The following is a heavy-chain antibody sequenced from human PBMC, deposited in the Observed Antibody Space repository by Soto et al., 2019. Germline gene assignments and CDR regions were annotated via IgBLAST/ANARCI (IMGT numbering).Heavy chain of an antibody. V-gene: IGHV3-64D*08. D-gene: IGHD6-19*01. CDR1: GFTLSSYA. CDR2: ISSNGGST. CDR3: VKGGSGWFYYYYGMDV. J-gene: IGHJ6*02. Sequence: PGGSLRLSCSASGFTLSSYAMHWVRQAPGKGLEYVSAISSNGGSTYYADSVKGRFTISRDNSKNTLYLQMSSLRAEDTAVYYCVKGGSGWFYYYYGMDVWGQGTTVTVSS.